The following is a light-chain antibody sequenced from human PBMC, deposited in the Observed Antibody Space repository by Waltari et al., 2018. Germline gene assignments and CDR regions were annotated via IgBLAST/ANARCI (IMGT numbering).Light chain of an antibody. J-gene: IGLJ3*02. V-gene: IGLV2-14*01. CDR1: SRDVGGYHY. CDR2: DVI. Sequence: QSALPQPASVSGSPGPAITLSCTGPSRDVGGYHYVSWTQPHPGQAPKLLIYDVINRPSGVSNRFSGSRSGNTASLTISGLQAEDESDYYCSSYTNTNSWLFGGGTKLTVL. CDR3: SSYTNTNSWL.